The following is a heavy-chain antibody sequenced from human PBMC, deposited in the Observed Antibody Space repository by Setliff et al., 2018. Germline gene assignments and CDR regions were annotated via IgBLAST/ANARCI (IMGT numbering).Heavy chain of an antibody. CDR1: GYSFTNDW. CDR3: ARALYPSSFIGHNWFDP. D-gene: IGHD2-2*01. V-gene: IGHV5-51*01. J-gene: IGHJ5*02. CDR2: IYPDDSDT. Sequence: PGESLKISCKGSGYSFTNDWIGWVRQMPGKGLEWMGIIYPDDSDTKYHPSFQGQVTISADKSISTAYLQWSSLKASDTAMYYCARALYPSSFIGHNWFDPWGQGTLVTVSS.